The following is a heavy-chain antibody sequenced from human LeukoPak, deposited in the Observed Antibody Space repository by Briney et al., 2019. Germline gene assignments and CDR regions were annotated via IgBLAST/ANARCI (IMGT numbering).Heavy chain of an antibody. Sequence: SVKVSFKASGFTFTSSAVQWVRQARGQRLEWIGWIVVGSGNTNYAQKFQERVTITRDMSTSTVYMELSSLRSEDTPVYYCAAEGRPTVVTFRKGAVDLWGQGTMVTVSS. D-gene: IGHD4-23*01. J-gene: IGHJ3*01. V-gene: IGHV1-58*01. CDR2: IVVGSGNT. CDR1: GFTFTSSA. CDR3: AAEGRPTVVTFRKGAVDL.